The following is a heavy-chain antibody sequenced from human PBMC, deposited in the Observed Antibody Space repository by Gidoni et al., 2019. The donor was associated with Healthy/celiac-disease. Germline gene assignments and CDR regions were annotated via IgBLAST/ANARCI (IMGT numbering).Heavy chain of an antibody. D-gene: IGHD1-26*01. CDR2: NPSGGST. V-gene: IGHV1-46*01. CDR3: ASLEGIVGATDGAEYYYGMDV. Sequence: NPSGGSTSYAQKFQGRVTMTRDTSMSTVYMELSSLRSEDTAVYYCASLEGIVGATDGAEYYYGMDVWGQGTTVTVSS. J-gene: IGHJ6*02.